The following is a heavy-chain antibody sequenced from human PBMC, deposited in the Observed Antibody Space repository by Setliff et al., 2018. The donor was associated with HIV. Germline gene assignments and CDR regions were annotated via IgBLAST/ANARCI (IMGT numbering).Heavy chain of an antibody. D-gene: IGHD4-17*01. CDR3: AKALYGHSSAVGPDF. CDR1: GFTFSTFA. Sequence: GGSLRLSCAASGFTFSTFAMSWVRQAPGKGLEWVSTISHSGETTYFADSVKGRFTVSRDNSKNTLYLQMSSLKVDDTAIYFCAKALYGHSSAVGPDFWGQGTLVTVSS. V-gene: IGHV3-23*01. CDR2: ISHSGETT. J-gene: IGHJ4*02.